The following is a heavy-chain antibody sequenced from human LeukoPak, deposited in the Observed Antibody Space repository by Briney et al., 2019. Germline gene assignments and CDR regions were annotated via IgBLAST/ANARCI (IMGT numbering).Heavy chain of an antibody. Sequence: SETLSLTCTVSSGSISTSNYYWGWVRQPPGKALEWIGNIFYSGSTYYSPSLKSRVTISLDTSRNQFSLKLNSVTAADTAVYYCARAPARGYSFYDYWGQGTLVTVSS. J-gene: IGHJ4*02. CDR3: ARAPARGYSFYDY. V-gene: IGHV4-39*07. CDR1: SGSISTSNYY. CDR2: IFYSGST. D-gene: IGHD5-18*01.